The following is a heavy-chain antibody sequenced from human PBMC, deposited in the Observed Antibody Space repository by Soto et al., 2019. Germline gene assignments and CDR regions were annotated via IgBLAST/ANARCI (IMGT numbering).Heavy chain of an antibody. Sequence: GGSLRLSCAASGFTFSNYAMSWVRQAPGKGLEWVSTIIGSGGSTYYADSVKGRFSISRDNSKNTLYLQMNSLRAEDTAVYYCAKVRNYYDSSGYDYWGQGTLVTVSS. V-gene: IGHV3-23*01. CDR2: IIGSGGST. CDR1: GFTFSNYA. J-gene: IGHJ4*02. CDR3: AKVRNYYDSSGYDY. D-gene: IGHD3-22*01.